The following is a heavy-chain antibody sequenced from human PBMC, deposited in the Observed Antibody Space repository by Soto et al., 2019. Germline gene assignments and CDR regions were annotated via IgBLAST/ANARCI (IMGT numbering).Heavy chain of an antibody. V-gene: IGHV1-3*01. Sequence: ASVKVYCKASGYSITSQSMHWVRQAPGQRLEWMGWINAGNGNTKYSQKFQGRVTITRDTSASTAYMELSSLRSEDTAVYYCARGAVAGTGGYWGQGTLVTVSS. J-gene: IGHJ4*02. CDR2: INAGNGNT. CDR3: ARGAVAGTGGY. CDR1: GYSITSQS. D-gene: IGHD6-19*01.